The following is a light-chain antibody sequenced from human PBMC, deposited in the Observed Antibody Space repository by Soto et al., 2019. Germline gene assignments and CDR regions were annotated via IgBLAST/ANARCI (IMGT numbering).Light chain of an antibody. CDR1: QSISSW. CDR3: QQHDNHPLT. CDR2: DAS. V-gene: IGKV1-33*01. Sequence: IRVTQCPSTLSPSVGDMVAITCRASQSISSWLAWYQQKPGKAPKLLIYDASNLERGVPSRFSGSGSGTDFTFTISSLQPEDIATYYCQQHDNHPLTFGRGTKVDIK. J-gene: IGKJ4*01.